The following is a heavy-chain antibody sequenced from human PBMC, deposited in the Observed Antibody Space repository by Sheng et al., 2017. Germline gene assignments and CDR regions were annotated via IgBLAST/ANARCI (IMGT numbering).Heavy chain of an antibody. CDR1: GYTFSSDR. V-gene: IGHV3-74*01. Sequence: EVQLVQSGGGVVQPGGSLRLSCTASGYTFSSDRMHWVRQAPGEGLAWVARINPDGSHTAYGESVKGRFTISRDNGKNTLFLQMNSLRVEDTAVYYCARGRDCAGGIRCYGRPYYGMDVWGQRTTVTVSS. CDR2: INPDGSHT. J-gene: IGHJ6*02. CDR3: ARGRDCAGGIRCYGRPYYGMDV. D-gene: IGHD2-8*02.